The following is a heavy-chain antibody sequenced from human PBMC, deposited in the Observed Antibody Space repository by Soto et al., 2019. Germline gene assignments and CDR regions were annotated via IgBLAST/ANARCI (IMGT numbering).Heavy chain of an antibody. J-gene: IGHJ6*02. Sequence: SVKVSCKASGGTFSSYAISWVRQAPGQGLEWMGRIIPIFGTANYAQKFQGRVTITADESTSTAYMELSSLRSEDTAVYYCADGSEGYYYYYYYGMDVWGQGTTVTVSS. CDR3: ADGSEGYYYYYYYGMDV. D-gene: IGHD1-26*01. V-gene: IGHV1-69*13. CDR1: GGTFSSYA. CDR2: IIPIFGTA.